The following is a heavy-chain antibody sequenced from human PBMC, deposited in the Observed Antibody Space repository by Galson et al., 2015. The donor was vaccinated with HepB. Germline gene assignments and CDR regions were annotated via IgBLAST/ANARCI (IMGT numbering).Heavy chain of an antibody. CDR3: AKDGSSSWYENSPFDY. Sequence: SLRLSCAASGFTFSSYGMHWVRQAPGKGLEWVAFIRYDGSNKYYADSVKGRFTISRDNSKNTLYLQMNSLRAEDTAVYYCAKDGSSSWYENSPFDYWGQGTLVTVSS. V-gene: IGHV3-30*02. CDR1: GFTFSSYG. CDR2: IRYDGSNK. J-gene: IGHJ4*02. D-gene: IGHD6-13*01.